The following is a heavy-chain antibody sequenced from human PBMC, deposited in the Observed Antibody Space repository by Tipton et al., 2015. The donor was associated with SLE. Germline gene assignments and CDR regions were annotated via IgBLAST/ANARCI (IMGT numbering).Heavy chain of an antibody. CDR2: IYTSGST. V-gene: IGHV4-61*02. J-gene: IGHJ6*02. Sequence: TLSLTCTVSGGSISSGSYYWSWIRQPAGKGLEWIGRIYTSGSTNYNPSLKSRVTISVDTSKNQFSLKLSSVTAADTAVYYCARDSLNWGTYYHGIDVWGQATTVTVSS. D-gene: IGHD7-27*01. CDR3: ARDSLNWGTYYHGIDV. CDR1: GGSISSGSYY.